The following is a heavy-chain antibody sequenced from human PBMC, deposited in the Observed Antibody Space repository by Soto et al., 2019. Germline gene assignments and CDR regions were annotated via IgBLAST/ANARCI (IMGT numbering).Heavy chain of an antibody. J-gene: IGHJ4*02. CDR2: IYYSGNT. V-gene: IGHV4-30-4*08. CDR1: GGSISSGGSY. D-gene: IGHD2-2*01. Sequence: TLSVTCNVSGGSISSGGSYWIWIRQPPGKGLEWIGYIYYSGNTILNPSLRSRVTLSVDTSKNQFSLNLSSVTAADTAVYYCVRYCSTTKCPFDYWGQGTLVTVSS. CDR3: VRYCSTTKCPFDY.